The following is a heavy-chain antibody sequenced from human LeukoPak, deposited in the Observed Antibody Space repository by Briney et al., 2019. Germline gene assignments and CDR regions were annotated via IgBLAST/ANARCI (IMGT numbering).Heavy chain of an antibody. D-gene: IGHD3-9*01. CDR2: IYPGASDT. CDR3: ARKVVLRYFDWLGAFDI. J-gene: IGHJ3*02. CDR1: GYSFTSYW. V-gene: IGHV5-51*01. Sequence: GESLKISCKGSGYSFTSYWIGWVRQMPGKGLEWMGIIYPGASDTRYSPSFQGQVTISADKSISTAYLQWSSLKASDTAMYYCARKVVLRYFDWLGAFDIWGQGTVVAVSS.